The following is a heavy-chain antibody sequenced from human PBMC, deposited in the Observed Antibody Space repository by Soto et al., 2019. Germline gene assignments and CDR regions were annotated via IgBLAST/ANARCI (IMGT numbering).Heavy chain of an antibody. CDR1: GYTFTSYG. CDR2: ISAYNGNT. Sequence: QVQLLQSGAEVKKPGASVKVSCKASGYTFTSYGISWVRQAPGQGLEWMGWISAYNGNTNYAQKLQGRVTMTTDTSTSTAYMELRSLRSDDTAVYYCARQNPPRYCSSTSCFNRGAFDIWGQGTMVTVSS. CDR3: ARQNPPRYCSSTSCFNRGAFDI. D-gene: IGHD2-2*01. J-gene: IGHJ3*02. V-gene: IGHV1-18*01.